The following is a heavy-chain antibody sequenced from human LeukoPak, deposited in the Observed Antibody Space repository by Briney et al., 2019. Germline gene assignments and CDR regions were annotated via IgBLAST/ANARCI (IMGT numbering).Heavy chain of an antibody. CDR3: ARVPETTQLFDY. D-gene: IGHD1-14*01. CDR1: GFTFDAYG. CDR2: INWNDGST. J-gene: IGHJ4*02. V-gene: IGHV3-20*04. Sequence: GGSLRLSCAASGFTFDAYGLSWVRQAPGKGLEWVSGINWNDGSTDYADSVKGRFTISRDKAKNSLYLQMNSLRAEDTALFYCARVPETTQLFDYWGQGTLVTVSS.